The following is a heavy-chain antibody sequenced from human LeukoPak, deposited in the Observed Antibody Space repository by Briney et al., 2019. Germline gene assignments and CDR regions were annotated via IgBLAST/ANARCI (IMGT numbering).Heavy chain of an antibody. D-gene: IGHD6-6*01. J-gene: IGHJ4*02. CDR2: IAVTPDGPAT. V-gene: IGHV3-15*04. Sequence: GGSLRLSCAASGFTFNLAWMSWVRQTPGKGLQWVARIAVTPDGPATDYATPVRGRFTISRDDSRNMVYLQMSSLRTDDTAVYYCVWSSTWDKRFYLDQWGQGTLVTVSS. CDR3: VWSSTWDKRFYLDQ. CDR1: GFTFNLAW.